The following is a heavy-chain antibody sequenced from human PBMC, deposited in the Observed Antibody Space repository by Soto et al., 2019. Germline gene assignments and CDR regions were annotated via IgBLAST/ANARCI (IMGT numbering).Heavy chain of an antibody. Sequence: SVKVSCKASGGTFSSYAISWVRQAPGQGLEWMGGTIPIFGTANYAQKFQGRVAITADESTSTAYMELSSLRSEDTAVYYCARPSYYYDSSGYYAYYYGMDVWGQGTTVTVSS. CDR3: ARPSYYYDSSGYYAYYYGMDV. CDR1: GGTFSSYA. V-gene: IGHV1-69*13. J-gene: IGHJ6*02. D-gene: IGHD3-22*01. CDR2: TIPIFGTA.